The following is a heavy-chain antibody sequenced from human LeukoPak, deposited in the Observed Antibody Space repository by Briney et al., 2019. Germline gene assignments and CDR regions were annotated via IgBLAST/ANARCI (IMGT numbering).Heavy chain of an antibody. CDR3: AKASNTWNYFDY. Sequence: GGSLRLSCAASGFTFSSFAMSWVRQAPGKGLEWVSAISGSGGSTYYADSVKGRFTISRDNSKNTLSLQMNSRRAEDTAIYYCAKASNTWNYFDYWGQGTLVTVSS. CDR2: ISGSGGST. V-gene: IGHV3-23*01. J-gene: IGHJ4*02. D-gene: IGHD1-1*01. CDR1: GFTFSSFA.